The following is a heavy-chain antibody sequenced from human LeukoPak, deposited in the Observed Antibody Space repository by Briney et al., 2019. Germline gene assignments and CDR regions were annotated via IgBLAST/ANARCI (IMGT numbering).Heavy chain of an antibody. CDR3: ARGGRYYDSSGYRLNARIDY. CDR2: IYYSGST. Sequence: PSETLSLTCTVSGGSISSSSYYWGWIRQPPGKGLEWIGSIYYSGSTYYNPSLKSRVTISVDTSKNQFSLKLSSVTAADTAVYYCARGGRYYDSSGYRLNARIDYWGQGTLVTVSS. CDR1: GGSISSSSYY. V-gene: IGHV4-39*07. D-gene: IGHD3-22*01. J-gene: IGHJ4*02.